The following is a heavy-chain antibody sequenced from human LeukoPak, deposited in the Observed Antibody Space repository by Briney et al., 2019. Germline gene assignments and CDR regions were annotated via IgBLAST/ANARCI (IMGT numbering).Heavy chain of an antibody. CDR3: AKISDFWSGYYSS. V-gene: IGHV3-23*01. D-gene: IGHD3-3*01. Sequence: GGSLRLSCAASGFTFINHAMTWVRQAPGQGLEWVSAISGSGGDTYYADYVKGRFTISKDKSKNPLYLQLNSLRVDDTAIYYCAKISDFWSGYYSSWGQGTLVTVAP. CDR2: ISGSGGDT. J-gene: IGHJ5*02. CDR1: GFTFINHA.